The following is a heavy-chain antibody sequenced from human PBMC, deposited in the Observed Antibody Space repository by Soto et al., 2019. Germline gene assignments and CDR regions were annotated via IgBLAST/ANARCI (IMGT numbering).Heavy chain of an antibody. CDR3: ARELIKGRGDYGFDV. V-gene: IGHV3-33*01. J-gene: IGHJ6*02. CDR1: GFTFSHYG. Sequence: QLQLVESGGGVVQPGRSLRLSCVASGFTFSHYGMHWVRQSPGKGLEWVAVIWHDGSYAVYADSVKGRFTISRDNSKNTLYLQLDSLRAEDTAVFYCARELIKGRGDYGFDVWGQGTTVTVSS. CDR2: IWHDGSYA. D-gene: IGHD3-16*01.